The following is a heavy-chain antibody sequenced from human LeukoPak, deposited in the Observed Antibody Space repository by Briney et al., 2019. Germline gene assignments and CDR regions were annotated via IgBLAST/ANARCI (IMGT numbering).Heavy chain of an antibody. CDR1: GFTFSSYG. D-gene: IGHD3-3*01. V-gene: IGHV3-30*02. CDR3: ARASYVLRFLDWFDP. Sequence: PGGSLRLSCAASGFTFSSYGMHWVRQAPGKGLEWVAFIRYDGSNKYYADSVKGRFTISRDNSKNTLYLQMNSLRAEDTAVYYCARASYVLRFLDWFDPWGQGTLVTVSS. J-gene: IGHJ5*02. CDR2: IRYDGSNK.